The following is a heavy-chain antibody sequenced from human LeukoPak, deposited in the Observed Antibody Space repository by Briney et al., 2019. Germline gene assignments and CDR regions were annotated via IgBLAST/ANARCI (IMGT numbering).Heavy chain of an antibody. CDR2: IYYSGST. D-gene: IGHD3-22*01. CDR3: ARLAYYYDSSGYYYLD. Sequence: SETLSLTCTVSGGSISSYYWSWLRQPPGKGLEWIGYIYYSGSTNYNPSLKSRVTISVDTSKNQFSLKLSSVTAADTAVYYCARLAYYYDSSGYYYLDWGQGTLVTVSS. CDR1: GGSISSYY. V-gene: IGHV4-59*01. J-gene: IGHJ4*02.